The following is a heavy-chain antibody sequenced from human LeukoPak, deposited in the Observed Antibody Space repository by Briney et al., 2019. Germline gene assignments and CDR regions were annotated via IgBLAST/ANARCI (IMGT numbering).Heavy chain of an antibody. Sequence: GGSLRLSCATSGFTFSTFWMHWVRQAPGKGLVWVSRINTYGSSTSYADSVKGRFTISRDNAKNTLYLQMNSLRAEDTAVYYCARAVGSGSYFQLDYWGQGTLVTVSS. CDR1: GFTFSTFW. D-gene: IGHD3-10*01. V-gene: IGHV3-74*01. CDR3: ARAVGSGSYFQLDY. J-gene: IGHJ4*02. CDR2: INTYGSST.